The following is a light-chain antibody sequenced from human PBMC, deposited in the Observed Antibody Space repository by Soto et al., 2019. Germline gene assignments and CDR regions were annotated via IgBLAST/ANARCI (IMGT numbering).Light chain of an antibody. V-gene: IGKV1-9*01. CDR3: QQLNNYPLT. CDR2: AAS. J-gene: IGKJ4*01. Sequence: DVQLTQSPSFLSASVGDRVTITCRASQGISSYLAWYQQKPEKAPKLLIYAASTLQSGVPSRFSGSGSGTEFTLTISNLQPEDFATYYCQQLNNYPLTFGGGTKVEIK. CDR1: QGISSY.